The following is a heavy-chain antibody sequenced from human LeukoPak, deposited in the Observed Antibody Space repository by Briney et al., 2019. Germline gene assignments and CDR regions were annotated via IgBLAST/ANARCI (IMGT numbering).Heavy chain of an antibody. CDR2: VYYSGST. CDR1: GDSITSGAFY. J-gene: IGHJ5*02. D-gene: IGHD2-2*01. CDR3: ARRAYAAWFDP. V-gene: IGHV4-39*01. Sequence: SQTLSLTCNVSGDSITSGAFYWAWIRQSPGKGLEWIGNVYYSGSTQYNTSLRGRVSISMDKTKNQFSLNLNSVSVTDTAIYYCARRAYAAWFDPWGQGTLVTVSS.